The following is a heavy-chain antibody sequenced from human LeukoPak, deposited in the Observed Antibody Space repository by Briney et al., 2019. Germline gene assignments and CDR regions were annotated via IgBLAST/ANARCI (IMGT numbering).Heavy chain of an antibody. Sequence: PGGSLRLSCAASGFTVSGNYMSWVRQAQGRGLEWVSVIYTGGNTYYADSVKGRFTISRDSSKNTLYLQMNSLRGEDTAVYYCARDGRRGPDCNGGGCYFVPGQWGQGTVVTVSS. CDR1: GFTVSGNY. CDR2: IYTGGNT. D-gene: IGHD2-15*01. V-gene: IGHV3-66*01. J-gene: IGHJ4*02. CDR3: ARDGRRGPDCNGGGCYFVPGQ.